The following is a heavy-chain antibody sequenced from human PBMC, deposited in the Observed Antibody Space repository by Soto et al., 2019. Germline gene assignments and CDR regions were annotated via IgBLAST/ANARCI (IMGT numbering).Heavy chain of an antibody. CDR1: GGSVSSGSYY. J-gene: IGHJ5*02. D-gene: IGHD3-3*01. CDR3: ARVEYYDFWSGPMSRNWFDP. CDR2: IYYSGST. Sequence: SETLSLTCTVSGGSVSSGSYYWSWIRQPPGKGLEWIGYIYYSGSTNYNPSLKSRVTISVDTSKNQFSLKLSSVTAADTAVYYFARVEYYDFWSGPMSRNWFDPWGQGTLVTVSS. V-gene: IGHV4-61*01.